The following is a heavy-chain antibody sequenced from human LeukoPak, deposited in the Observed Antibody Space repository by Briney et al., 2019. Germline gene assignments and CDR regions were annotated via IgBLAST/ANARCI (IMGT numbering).Heavy chain of an antibody. Sequence: ASVKVSCKASGYTFTGYYMHWVRQAPGQGLEWMGWINPNSGGTNYAQKFQGWVTMTRDTSISTAYMELSRLRSDDTAVYYCARDSTPNYYGSGSYYNVDRNAFDIWGQGTMVTVSS. V-gene: IGHV1-2*04. CDR2: INPNSGGT. CDR3: ARDSTPNYYGSGSYYNVDRNAFDI. D-gene: IGHD3-10*01. CDR1: GYTFTGYY. J-gene: IGHJ3*02.